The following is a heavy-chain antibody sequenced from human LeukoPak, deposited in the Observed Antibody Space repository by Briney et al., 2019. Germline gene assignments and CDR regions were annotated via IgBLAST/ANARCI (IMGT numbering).Heavy chain of an antibody. CDR1: GFTFSSYS. D-gene: IGHD3-10*02. CDR3: AELGITMIGGV. Sequence: GGSLRLSCAVSGFTFSSYSMNWVRQAPGKGLEWVSYISSSSSTIYYADSVKGRFTISRDNAKNSLYLQMNSLRAEDTAVYYCAELGITMIGGVWGKGTTVTISS. J-gene: IGHJ6*04. CDR2: ISSSSSTI. V-gene: IGHV3-48*04.